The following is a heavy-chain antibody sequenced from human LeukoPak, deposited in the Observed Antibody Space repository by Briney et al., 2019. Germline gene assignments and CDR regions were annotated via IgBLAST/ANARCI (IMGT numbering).Heavy chain of an antibody. Sequence: SETLSLTCTVSGGSISSYYWSWIRQPPGKGLEWIGYIHYSGSTNYNPSLKSRVTISVDTSKNQFSLKLSSVTAADTAVYYCARPTDSYCGGDCWYFDLWGRGTLVTVSS. CDR3: ARPTDSYCGGDCWYFDL. D-gene: IGHD2-21*02. CDR2: IHYSGST. CDR1: GGSISSYY. J-gene: IGHJ2*01. V-gene: IGHV4-59*08.